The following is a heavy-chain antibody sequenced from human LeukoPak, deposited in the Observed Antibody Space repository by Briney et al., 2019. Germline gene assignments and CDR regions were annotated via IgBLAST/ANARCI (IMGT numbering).Heavy chain of an antibody. CDR1: GGSISSGGYY. CDR2: IYHSGST. V-gene: IGHV4-30-2*05. CDR3: ARWLQYYYDSSGYAFDI. D-gene: IGHD3-22*01. J-gene: IGHJ3*02. Sequence: YPSQTLSLTCTVSGGSISSGGYYWSWIRQPPGKGLEWIGYIYHSGSTYYNPSLKSRVTISVDTSKNQFSLKLSSVTAADTAVYYCARWLQYYYDSSGYAFDIWGQGTMVTVSS.